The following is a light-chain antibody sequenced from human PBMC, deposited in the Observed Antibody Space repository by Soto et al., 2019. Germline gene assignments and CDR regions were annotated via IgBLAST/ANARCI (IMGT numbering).Light chain of an antibody. CDR3: QQSYDVPYT. CDR1: EAIMNY. V-gene: IGKV1-39*01. J-gene: IGKJ2*01. Sequence: DLRMAQSPSSLAAFVGDRVSITCRAGEAIMNYLNWYQQKPGKAPKLLIYSTSALQIGVPSRFSGNGSETDFTLTISSLQPEDFGTYFCQQSYDVPYTFGPGTNVEMK. CDR2: STS.